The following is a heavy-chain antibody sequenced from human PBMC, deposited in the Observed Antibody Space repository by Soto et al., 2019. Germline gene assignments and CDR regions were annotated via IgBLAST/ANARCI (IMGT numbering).Heavy chain of an antibody. Sequence: GGSLRLSCAASGFIFSDSYMTWIRQAPGKGLEWISFIATRTTAIYYADSVKGRFTISRDDANNSLFLQMNSLRAEDTAVYYCERILTVTSTTDAFDVWGQGTMVTVSS. CDR3: ERILTVTSTTDAFDV. V-gene: IGHV3-11*01. CDR1: GFIFSDSY. CDR2: IATRTTAI. J-gene: IGHJ3*01. D-gene: IGHD4-17*01.